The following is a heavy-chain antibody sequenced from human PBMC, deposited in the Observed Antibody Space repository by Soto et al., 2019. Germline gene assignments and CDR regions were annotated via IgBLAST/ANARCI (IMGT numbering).Heavy chain of an antibody. J-gene: IGHJ3*02. CDR3: ARDESMYSSGWYFAFDI. D-gene: IGHD6-19*01. CDR2: ISAYNGNT. CDR1: GYTFTIYG. V-gene: IGHV1-18*01. Sequence: ASVKVSCKASGYTFTIYGISWVRQAPGQGLEWMGWISAYNGNTNYAQKLQGRVTMTTDTSTSTAYMELRSLRSDDTAVYYCARDESMYSSGWYFAFDIWGQGTMVTVSS.